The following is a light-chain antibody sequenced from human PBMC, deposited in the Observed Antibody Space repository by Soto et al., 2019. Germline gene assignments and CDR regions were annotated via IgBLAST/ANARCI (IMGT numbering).Light chain of an antibody. CDR1: QAISSY. J-gene: IGKJ5*01. CDR2: AAS. Sequence: DIQLTQAPSFLSASAGDRVSITCRASQAISSYLAWYRQKPGRAPKLLIYAASTLQSGVPSRFSGSGSGTEFTLTITSLQPEDFATYYCQQADTFPITFGQGTRLEIK. CDR3: QQADTFPIT. V-gene: IGKV1-9*01.